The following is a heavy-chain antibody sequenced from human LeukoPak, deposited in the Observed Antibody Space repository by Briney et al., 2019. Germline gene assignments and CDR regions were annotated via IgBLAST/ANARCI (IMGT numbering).Heavy chain of an antibody. CDR2: ISGSGSST. CDR1: GFTFSSYA. Sequence: GGSLRLSCAASGFTFSSYAMSWVRQAPGKGLEWVSAISGSGSSTYYAASVKGRFTISRDNSKNTLYLQMNSLRAEDTAVYYCAKDKVWGIAVAGKDYWGQGTLVTVSS. V-gene: IGHV3-23*01. CDR3: AKDKVWGIAVAGKDY. D-gene: IGHD6-19*01. J-gene: IGHJ4*02.